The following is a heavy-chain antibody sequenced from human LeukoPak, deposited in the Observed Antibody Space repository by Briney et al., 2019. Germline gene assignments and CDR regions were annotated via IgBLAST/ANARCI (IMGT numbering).Heavy chain of an antibody. V-gene: IGHV1-2*02. J-gene: IGHJ4*02. CDR2: INPNSGGT. CDR3: ASHKPRITMVRGVISPLDY. Sequence: ASVKVSCKASGYTFTGYFIHWVRQAPGQGLEWMGWINPNSGGTNYAQKFQGRVTITADKSTSTAYMELSSLRSEDTAVYYCASHKPRITMVRGVISPLDYWGQGTLVTVSS. D-gene: IGHD3-10*01. CDR1: GYTFTGYF.